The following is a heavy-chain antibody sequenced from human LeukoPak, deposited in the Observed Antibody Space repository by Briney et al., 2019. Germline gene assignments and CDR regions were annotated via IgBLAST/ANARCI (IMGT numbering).Heavy chain of an antibody. V-gene: IGHV3-23*01. CDR3: AKDQAGLRFDY. CDR1: GFTFSNYA. J-gene: IGHJ4*02. D-gene: IGHD5-12*01. Sequence: PGGSESLSCAASGFTFSNYAMTWVRQAPGKGLEWVSVIIASGSSTYYADSVKGRFTISRDNSRNTLYLQMNSLRAEDTAIYYCAKDQAGLRFDYWGQGSLVTVSS. CDR2: IIASGSST.